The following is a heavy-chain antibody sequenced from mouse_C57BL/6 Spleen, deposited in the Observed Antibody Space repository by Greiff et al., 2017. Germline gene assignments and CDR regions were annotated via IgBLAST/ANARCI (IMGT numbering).Heavy chain of an antibody. J-gene: IGHJ3*01. Sequence: QVQLQQSGAELVKPGASVKMSCKASGYTFTTYPIEWMKQNHGKSLEWIGNFHPYNDDTKYNEKFKGKATLTVEKSSSTAYLELSRLTSDDSAVYYCASKGYSNCFFAYWGKGTLVTVSA. CDR2: FHPYNDDT. CDR1: GYTFTTYP. V-gene: IGHV1-47*01. CDR3: ASKGYSNCFFAY. D-gene: IGHD2-5*01.